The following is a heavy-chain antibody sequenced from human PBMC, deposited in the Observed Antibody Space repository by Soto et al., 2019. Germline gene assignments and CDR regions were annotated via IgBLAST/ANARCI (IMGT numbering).Heavy chain of an antibody. CDR3: AQGSTVTHYFDY. CDR1: GGSISSGGYS. J-gene: IGHJ4*02. Sequence: KSSETLSLTCAVSGGSISSGGYSWSWIRQSPGKGLEWIGYIYHSGSTYYKPSLKSRVTISLDRSKNQFSLKLTSVTAADTAVYYCAQGSTVTHYFDYWGQGTLVTVSS. D-gene: IGHD4-17*01. CDR2: IYHSGST. V-gene: IGHV4-30-2*06.